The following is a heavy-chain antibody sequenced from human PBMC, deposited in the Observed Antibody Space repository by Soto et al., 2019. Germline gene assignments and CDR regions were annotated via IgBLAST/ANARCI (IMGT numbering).Heavy chain of an antibody. V-gene: IGHV1-69*02. CDR1: GGTFSSYT. CDR3: WRSLGGAFVF. CDR2: ILPILGIA. J-gene: IGHJ3*01. D-gene: IGHD3-16*01. Sequence: QVQLVQSGAEVKKPGPSVKVSCKASGGTFSSYTISWVRQAPGQGLELMGRILPILGIANYAQKFQGRVTITADKSKSTAYMELSGLRSEDTAVYYWWRSLGGAFVFWGQGTMVTVSS.